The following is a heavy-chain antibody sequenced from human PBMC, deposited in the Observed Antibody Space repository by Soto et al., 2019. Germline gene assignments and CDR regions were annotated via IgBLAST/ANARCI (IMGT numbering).Heavy chain of an antibody. J-gene: IGHJ5*02. CDR2: IYYSRST. D-gene: IGHD6-13*01. V-gene: IGHV4-59*01. CDR1: GGSISSYY. Sequence: SETLSLTCTVSGGSISSYYWSWIRQPPGKGLEWIGYIYYSRSTNYNPSLKSRVTISVDTSKNQFSLKLSSVTAADTAVYYCARVDSSSPFDPWGQGTLVTVSS. CDR3: ARVDSSSPFDP.